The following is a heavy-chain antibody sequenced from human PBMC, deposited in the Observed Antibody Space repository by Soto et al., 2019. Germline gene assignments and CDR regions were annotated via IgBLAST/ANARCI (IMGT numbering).Heavy chain of an antibody. CDR3: ARDPPLLSHYYYYYGMDV. V-gene: IGHV3-33*01. CDR1: GFTFSSYG. CDR2: IWYDGSNK. D-gene: IGHD2-15*01. J-gene: IGHJ6*02. Sequence: QVQLVESGGGVVQPGRSLRLSCAASGFTFSSYGMHWVRQAPGKGLEWVAVIWYDGSNKYYADSVKGRFTISRDNSKNTLYLQMNSLRAEDTAVYYCARDPPLLSHYYYYYGMDVWGQGTTVTVSS.